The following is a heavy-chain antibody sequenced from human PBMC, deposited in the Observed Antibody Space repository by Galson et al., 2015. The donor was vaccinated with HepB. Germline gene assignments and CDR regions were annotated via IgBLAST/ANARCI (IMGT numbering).Heavy chain of an antibody. D-gene: IGHD2-21*02. V-gene: IGHV1-18*01. CDR1: GYTFTSYG. CDR2: ISAYNGNT. CDR3: ARDPAYCGGDCYSDFDY. J-gene: IGHJ4*02. Sequence: SVKVSCKASGYTFTSYGISWVRQAPGQGLEWMGWISAYNGNTNYAQKLQGRVTMTTDTPTSTAYMELRSLRSDDTAVYYCARDPAYCGGDCYSDFDYWGQGTLVTVSS.